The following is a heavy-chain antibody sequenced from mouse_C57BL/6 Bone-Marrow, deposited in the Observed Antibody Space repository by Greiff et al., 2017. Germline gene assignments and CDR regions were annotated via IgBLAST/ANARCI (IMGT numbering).Heavy chain of an antibody. D-gene: IGHD1-1*01. CDR2: IHPNSGST. J-gene: IGHJ4*01. V-gene: IGHV1-64*01. CDR1: GYTFTSYW. CDR3: ARNYGSSGSMDY. Sequence: QVQLQQPGAELVKPGASVKLSCKASGYTFTSYWMHWVKQRPGQGLEWIGMIHPNSGSTNYNEKFKSKATLTVDTSSSTAYIQLSSLTSEDSAVYYVARNYGSSGSMDYWGQGTSVTVSS.